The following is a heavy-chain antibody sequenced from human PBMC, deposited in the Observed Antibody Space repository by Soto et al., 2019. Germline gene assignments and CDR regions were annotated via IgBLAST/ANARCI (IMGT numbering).Heavy chain of an antibody. CDR2: INPTTGAT. Sequence: GASVKVSCKASGCTFTAQYLHWVRKAPGEGLEWMGWINPTTGATRYAQKFQGRVTMTRDTSMSTAYLEVRSLRPDDTAVYYCAKGDSSWVSWFDPWGQGTRVTVSS. CDR3: AKGDSSWVSWFDP. V-gene: IGHV1-2*02. D-gene: IGHD6-19*01. J-gene: IGHJ5*02. CDR1: GCTFTAQY.